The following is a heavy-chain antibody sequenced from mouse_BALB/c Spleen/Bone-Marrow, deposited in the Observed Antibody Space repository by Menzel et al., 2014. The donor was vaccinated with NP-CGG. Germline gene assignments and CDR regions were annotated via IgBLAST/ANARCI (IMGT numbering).Heavy chain of an antibody. CDR3: ARRGPLLRDFDY. J-gene: IGHJ2*01. V-gene: IGHV5-6-5*01. CDR2: ISSGGST. CDR1: GFTFSNYA. Sequence: EVQVVESGGGLVKPGGSLKLSCAASGFTFSNYAMSWVRQTQEKRLEWVASISSGGSTYYPDSVKGRFTISRDNARNILYLQMSSLRSEDTAMYYCARRGPLLRDFDYWGQGTTLTVSS. D-gene: IGHD1-2*01.